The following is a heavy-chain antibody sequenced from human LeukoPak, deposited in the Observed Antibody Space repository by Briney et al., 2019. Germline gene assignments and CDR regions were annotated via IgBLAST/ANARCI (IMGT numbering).Heavy chain of an antibody. Sequence: GGSLRLSCAASGFRFSNSWMYWVRQGPGKGPVWVSLMKTDGTRIEYADSVKGRSTISRDNAKNTLFLQMSSLRVEDTAVYYCARGADHGGSYYPDWGQGTRVTVSS. CDR1: GFRFSNSW. CDR3: ARGADHGGSYYPD. CDR2: MKTDGTRI. V-gene: IGHV3-74*01. D-gene: IGHD3-10*01. J-gene: IGHJ4*02.